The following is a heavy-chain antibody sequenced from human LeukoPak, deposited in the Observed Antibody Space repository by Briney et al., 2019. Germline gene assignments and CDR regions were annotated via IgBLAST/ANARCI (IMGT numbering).Heavy chain of an antibody. J-gene: IGHJ4*02. CDR2: INRSGGST. D-gene: IGHD3-10*01. Sequence: GASVKVSCKSSGYTCTSYYMHWVQQAPGQGLEWMGIINRSGGSTSYAQKFQGRVTMTRDTSTSTVYLELSRLRSEDTAVYYCARGRRVITMVRGVIDSLDYWGQGTLVTVSS. V-gene: IGHV1-46*01. CDR3: ARGRRVITMVRGVIDSLDY. CDR1: GYTCTSYY.